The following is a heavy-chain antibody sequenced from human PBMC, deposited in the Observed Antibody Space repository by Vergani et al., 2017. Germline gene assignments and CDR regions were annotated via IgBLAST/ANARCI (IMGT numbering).Heavy chain of an antibody. CDR1: GFTFSSYA. V-gene: IGHV3-23*01. CDR3: AKDLTAIGTGWFDP. D-gene: IGHD5-18*01. CDR2: ISGSGGST. J-gene: IGHJ5*02. Sequence: EVQLLESGGGLVQPGGSLRLSCAASGFTFSSYAMSWVRQAPGKGLEWVSAISGSGGSTYYADSVKGRFTISRDTSKNSLYLQMNSLRAEDTAVYYCAKDLTAIGTGWFDPWGQGTLVTVSS.